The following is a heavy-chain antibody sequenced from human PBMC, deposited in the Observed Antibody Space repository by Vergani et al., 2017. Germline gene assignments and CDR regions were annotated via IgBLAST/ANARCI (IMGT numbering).Heavy chain of an antibody. D-gene: IGHD6-13*01. Sequence: QLQLQESDPGLVKPSETLSLTCTFSGGSIRSTFYYWGWIRQPPGKGLEWIGTIYYSGITYYNPSLKSRVTISVDTSKNQLSLKLNSVTAADTAVYYCARHKEQLVPGNYYYYYYMDVWGKGTTVTVSS. CDR3: ARHKEQLVPGNYYYYYYMDV. V-gene: IGHV4-39*01. CDR2: IYYSGIT. CDR1: GGSIRSTFYY. J-gene: IGHJ6*03.